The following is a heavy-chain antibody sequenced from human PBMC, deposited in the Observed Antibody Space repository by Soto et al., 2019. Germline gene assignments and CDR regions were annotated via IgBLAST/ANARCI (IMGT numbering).Heavy chain of an antibody. V-gene: IGHV1-69*02. Sequence: SVKVSCKASGGTFSSYTISWVRQAPGQGLEWMGRIIPILGIANYAQKLQGRVTITADKSTSTAYMELSSLRSEDTALYYCARVPSGWYFSDAFDIWGQGTMVTVSS. J-gene: IGHJ3*02. CDR1: GGTFSSYT. CDR2: IIPILGIA. D-gene: IGHD6-19*01. CDR3: ARVPSGWYFSDAFDI.